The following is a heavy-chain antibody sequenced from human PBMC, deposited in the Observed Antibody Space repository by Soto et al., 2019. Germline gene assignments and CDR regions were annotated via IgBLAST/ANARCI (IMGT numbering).Heavy chain of an antibody. V-gene: IGHV3-21*01. Sequence: KAGGSLRLSCAASGFTFSSYSMNWVRQAPGKGLEWVSSISSSSSYIYYADSVKGRFTISRDNAKNSLYQQMNSLRAEDTAVYYCARIGRYYDSSGYLNWFDPWGQGTLVTVSS. CDR3: ARIGRYYDSSGYLNWFDP. CDR1: GFTFSSYS. D-gene: IGHD3-22*01. J-gene: IGHJ5*02. CDR2: ISSSSSYI.